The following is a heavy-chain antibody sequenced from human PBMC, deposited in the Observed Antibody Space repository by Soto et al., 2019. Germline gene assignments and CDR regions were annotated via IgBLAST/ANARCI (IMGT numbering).Heavy chain of an antibody. D-gene: IGHD4-17*01. J-gene: IGHJ4*02. V-gene: IGHV3-23*01. CDR3: AKDVGGRDYGDYVID. CDR1: GFTFSSYD. CDR2: ISGSGGST. Sequence: EVQLLESGGGLVQPGGSLRLSCAASGFTFSSYDMSWVRQAPGKGLEWVSAISGSGGSTYYADPVKGRFTISRDNSKNTLYLQMNSLRAEDTAVYYCAKDVGGRDYGDYVIDWGQGTLVTVSS.